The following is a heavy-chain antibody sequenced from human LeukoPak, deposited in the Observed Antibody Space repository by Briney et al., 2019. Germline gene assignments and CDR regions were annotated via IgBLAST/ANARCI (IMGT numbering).Heavy chain of an antibody. CDR3: AELGITMIGGV. D-gene: IGHD3-10*02. J-gene: IGHJ6*04. V-gene: IGHV3-21*01. CDR2: ISSSSSFI. CDR1: GFTFSDYS. Sequence: PGGSLRLSCAASGFTFSDYSMNWVRQSPGKGLELVSSISSSSSFIYYVDSLKGRSTISRDNAKNSLYLQMNSLRAEDTAVYYCAELGITMIGGVWGKGTTVTISS.